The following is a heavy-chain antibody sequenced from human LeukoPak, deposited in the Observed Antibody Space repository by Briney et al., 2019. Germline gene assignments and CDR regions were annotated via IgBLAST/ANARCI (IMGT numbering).Heavy chain of an antibody. J-gene: IGHJ4*02. CDR1: GGSVSGYY. CDR3: ARESPGYSSGWYVFSDY. V-gene: IGHV4-34*01. D-gene: IGHD6-19*01. Sequence: SETLSLTCAVYGGSVSGYYWSWVRHPPGKGLGCMGVINPSGSTNYNPSLKSRVTISVDTSKNQFSLKLSSVTAADTAVYYCARESPGYSSGWYVFSDYWGQGTLVTVSS. CDR2: INPSGST.